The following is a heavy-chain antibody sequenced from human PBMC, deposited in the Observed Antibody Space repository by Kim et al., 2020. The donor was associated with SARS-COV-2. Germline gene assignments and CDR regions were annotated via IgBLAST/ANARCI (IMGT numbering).Heavy chain of an antibody. CDR1: GYTFTSYA. CDR3: ARLTTLTAFDY. CDR2: INAGNGNT. Sequence: ASVKVSCKASGYTFTSYAIHWVRQAPGQRLEWMGWINAGNGNTKYSQKFQGRVTITRDTSANTAYMELSSLRSEETAIYYCARLTTLTAFDYWGQGTLVTVSS. J-gene: IGHJ4*02. V-gene: IGHV1-3*01.